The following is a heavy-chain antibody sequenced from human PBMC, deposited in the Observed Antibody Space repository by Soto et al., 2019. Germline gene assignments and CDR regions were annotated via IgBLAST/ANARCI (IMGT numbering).Heavy chain of an antibody. D-gene: IGHD6-6*01. J-gene: IGHJ4*02. CDR1: GGTFSSYA. Sequence: SVKVSCKAPGGTFSSYAISWVRQAPGQGLEWMGGIIPIFGTANYAQKFQGRVTITADESTSTAYMELSSLRSEDTAVYYCARDSKEEYRSSSAGWYFDYWGQGNLVTVSS. CDR2: IIPIFGTA. V-gene: IGHV1-69*13. CDR3: ARDSKEEYRSSSAGWYFDY.